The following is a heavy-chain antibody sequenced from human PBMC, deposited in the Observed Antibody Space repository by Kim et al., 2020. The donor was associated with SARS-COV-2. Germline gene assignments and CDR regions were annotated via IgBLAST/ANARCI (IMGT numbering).Heavy chain of an antibody. CDR1: GGSSSSISYY. J-gene: IGHJ5*02. CDR3: ARRALGADGSSFDP. V-gene: IGHV4-39*01. CDR2: IYYTGST. Sequence: SETLSLTCTVSGGSSSSISYYWGWIRQPPGRGLEWIGNIYYTGSTYYNPSLKSRVTISVDTSKNQFSLKLSSVTAADTAVYYCARRALGADGSSFDPWGQGTLVTVSS. D-gene: IGHD3-10*01.